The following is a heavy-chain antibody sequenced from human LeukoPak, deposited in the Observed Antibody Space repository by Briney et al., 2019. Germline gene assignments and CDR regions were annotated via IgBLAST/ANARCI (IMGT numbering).Heavy chain of an antibody. V-gene: IGHV3-7*01. D-gene: IGHD3-10*01. Sequence: PGGSLRLSCEASEFTFTTYWMSWVRQAPGKGLEWVANIKQDGSEKYYVDSVKGRFTISRDNAKNSAYLQMNSLRAEDTAVYYCARLSEMLRGPEVIYYFEHWGQGTLVTVSS. CDR2: IKQDGSEK. CDR3: ARLSEMLRGPEVIYYFEH. CDR1: EFTFTTYW. J-gene: IGHJ4*02.